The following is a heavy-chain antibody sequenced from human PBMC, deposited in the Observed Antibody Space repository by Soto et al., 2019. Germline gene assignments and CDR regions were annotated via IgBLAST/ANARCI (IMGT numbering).Heavy chain of an antibody. Sequence: GGSLRLSCAASGFTFSSYAMSWVCQAPGKGLEWVSAISGSGGSTYYADSVKGRFTISRDNSKNTLYLQMNSLRAEDTAVYYCANSFGGVIVPFDYWGQGTLVTVSS. J-gene: IGHJ4*02. CDR1: GFTFSSYA. CDR2: ISGSGGST. V-gene: IGHV3-23*01. CDR3: ANSFGGVIVPFDY. D-gene: IGHD3-16*02.